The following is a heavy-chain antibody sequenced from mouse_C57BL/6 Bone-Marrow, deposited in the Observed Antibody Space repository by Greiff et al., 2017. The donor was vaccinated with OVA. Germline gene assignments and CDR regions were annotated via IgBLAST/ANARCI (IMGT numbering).Heavy chain of an antibody. CDR1: GYTFTDYY. D-gene: IGHD1-1*01. CDR3: ARYLLLRKGYAMDY. CDR2: IYPGSGNT. V-gene: IGHV1-76*01. Sequence: VQLQQSGAELVRPGASVKLSCKASGYTFTDYYINWVKQRPGQGLEWIARIYPGSGNTYYNEKFKGKATLTAEKSSSTAYMQLSSLTSEDSAVYFCARYLLLRKGYAMDYWGQGTSVTVSS. J-gene: IGHJ4*01.